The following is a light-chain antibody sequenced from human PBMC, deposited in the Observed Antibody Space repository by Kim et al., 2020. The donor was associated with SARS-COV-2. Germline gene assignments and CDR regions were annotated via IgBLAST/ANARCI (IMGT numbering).Light chain of an antibody. CDR1: QSVGSS. V-gene: IGKV3-11*01. J-gene: IGKJ4*01. CDR3: QQRFKWPLT. Sequence: LSPEERDTLSCRASQSVGSSLAWYQQKPGQAHRLLIYDASTRATGIPARFSGSGSGTDFTLTISSLEPEDFAVYYCQQRFKWPLTFGGGTKVDIK. CDR2: DAS.